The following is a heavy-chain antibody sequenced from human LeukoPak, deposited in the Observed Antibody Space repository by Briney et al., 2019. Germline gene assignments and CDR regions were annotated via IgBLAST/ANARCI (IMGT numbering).Heavy chain of an antibody. CDR1: GYTFTGYY. V-gene: IGHV1-2*02. D-gene: IGHD3-22*01. J-gene: IGHJ6*02. CDR2: INPNSGGT. Sequence: ASVNLSCKASGYTFTGYYMHWVRQAPGHGLEWMGWINPNSGGTNYAQKFQGRVTMTRDTSISTAYMELSRLRSDDTAVYYCARADRSLRYYYGMDVWGQANTVTVSS. CDR3: ARADRSLRYYYGMDV.